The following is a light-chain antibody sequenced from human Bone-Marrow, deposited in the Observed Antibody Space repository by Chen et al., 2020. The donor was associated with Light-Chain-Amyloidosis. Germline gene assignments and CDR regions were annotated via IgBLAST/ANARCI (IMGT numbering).Light chain of an antibody. CDR1: TGAVTSGQF. CDR2: DTS. CDR3: LPTYIGAMV. V-gene: IGLV7-46*01. Sequence: AVVTQETSLTVSPGGTVTLTFGASTGAVTSGQFPYWFQQKPGQAPRTLIYDTSNTHSWTPARFSGSPLGGKAALTLSGAQPEDEVEYYCLPTYIGAMVFGGGTKLTVL. J-gene: IGLJ2*01.